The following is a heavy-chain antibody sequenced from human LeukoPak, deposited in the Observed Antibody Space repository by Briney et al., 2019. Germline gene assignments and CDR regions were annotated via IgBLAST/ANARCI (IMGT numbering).Heavy chain of an antibody. D-gene: IGHD1-26*01. Sequence: ASVKVSCKASGYTFTGYYMNWVRQAPGQGLEWMGWINPNSGDTNSAQQFQGRVTMTRDTSISTAYMELSRLTSDDTAVYYCARAGPFYSGNYLGFWGQGTLVTVSS. J-gene: IGHJ4*02. CDR2: INPNSGDT. CDR3: ARAGPFYSGNYLGF. CDR1: GYTFTGYY. V-gene: IGHV1-2*02.